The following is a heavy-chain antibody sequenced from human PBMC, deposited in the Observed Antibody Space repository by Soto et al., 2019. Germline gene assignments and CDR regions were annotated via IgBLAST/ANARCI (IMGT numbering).Heavy chain of an antibody. CDR2: MSGSSSTT. CDR3: AKDNAVQWLVPGEFDY. Sequence: GGSLRLSCATSGLTFSNYAMSWVRHAPGGGLEWVSSMSGSSSTTYYADSVRGRFTISRDRSKNTLYLQMNSLRAEDTAVYYCAKDNAVQWLVPGEFDYWGQGTLVTVSS. D-gene: IGHD6-19*01. J-gene: IGHJ4*02. V-gene: IGHV3-23*01. CDR1: GLTFSNYA.